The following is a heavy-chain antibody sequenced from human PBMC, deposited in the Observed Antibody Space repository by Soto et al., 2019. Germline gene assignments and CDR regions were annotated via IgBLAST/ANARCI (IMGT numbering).Heavy chain of an antibody. V-gene: IGHV4-34*01. CDR3: ARGGLRFLSNDY. J-gene: IGHJ4*02. CDR1: GGSFSGYY. D-gene: IGHD3-3*01. Sequence: QVQLQQWGAGLLKPSETLSLTCAVYGGSFSGYYWSWIRQPPGKGLEWIGEINHSGSTNYNPSLKRRVTISVDTSKNQFSLKLSSVTAADTAVYYCARGGLRFLSNDYWGQGTLVTVSS. CDR2: INHSGST.